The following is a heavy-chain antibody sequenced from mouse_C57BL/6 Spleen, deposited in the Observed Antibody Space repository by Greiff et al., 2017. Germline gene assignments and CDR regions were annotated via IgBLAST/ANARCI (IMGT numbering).Heavy chain of an antibody. V-gene: IGHV1-69*01. CDR1: GYTFTSYW. Sequence: VQLQQPGAELVMPGASVKLSCKASGYTFTSYWMHWVKQRPGQGLEWIGEIDPSDSYTNYNQKFKGKSTLTVNKSSSTAYMQLSSLTAEDYAVYYGASGSSPDWFAYWAQGTLVTVSA. J-gene: IGHJ3*01. CDR3: ASGSSPDWFAY. CDR2: IDPSDSYT. D-gene: IGHD1-1*01.